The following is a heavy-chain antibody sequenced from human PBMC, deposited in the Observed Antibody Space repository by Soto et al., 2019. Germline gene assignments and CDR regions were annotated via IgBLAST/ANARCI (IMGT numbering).Heavy chain of an antibody. D-gene: IGHD2-2*01. CDR2: ISGSGGST. CDR3: AKAQDIVVVPAAAHYYYGMDV. V-gene: IGHV3-23*01. Sequence: GGSLRLSCAASGFTFSSYAMSWVRQAPGKGLEWVSAISGSGGSTYYADSVKGRFTISRDNSKNTLYLQMNSLRAEDTAVYYCAKAQDIVVVPAAAHYYYGMDVWGQGTTVTVSS. CDR1: GFTFSSYA. J-gene: IGHJ6*02.